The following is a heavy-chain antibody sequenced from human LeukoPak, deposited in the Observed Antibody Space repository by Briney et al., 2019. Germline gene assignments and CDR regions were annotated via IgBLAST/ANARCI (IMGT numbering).Heavy chain of an antibody. J-gene: IGHJ4*02. V-gene: IGHV3-66*01. D-gene: IGHD2-15*01. CDR1: GFTVSSNY. CDR2: TYTSGYT. Sequence: GGSLRLSCAASGFTVSSNYMSWVRQAPGKGLEWVSVTYTSGYTYYADSVKDRFTISRDNSKNTLYLQMNSLRVEDTAIYYCARDHCSGGTCYSGGYWGQGTLATVSS. CDR3: ARDHCSGGTCYSGGY.